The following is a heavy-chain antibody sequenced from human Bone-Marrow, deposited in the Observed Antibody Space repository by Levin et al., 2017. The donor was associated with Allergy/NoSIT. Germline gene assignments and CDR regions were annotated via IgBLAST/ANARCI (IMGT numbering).Heavy chain of an antibody. CDR1: GGSTSNYY. CDR2: IYSSGST. CDR3: ARGEYYYGSGNWFDP. Sequence: SSETLSLTCTVSGGSTSNYYLSWIRQTPGRGLEWLGYIYSSGSTNYNPSLKSRVTISVDTSKNQFSLKLSSVTAADTAVYFCARGEYYYGSGNWFDPWGQGTLVNVSS. V-gene: IGHV4-59*01. J-gene: IGHJ5*02. D-gene: IGHD3-10*01.